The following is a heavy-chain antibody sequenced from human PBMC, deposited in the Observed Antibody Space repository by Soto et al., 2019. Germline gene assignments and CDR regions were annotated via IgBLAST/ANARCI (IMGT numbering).Heavy chain of an antibody. CDR2: IKQDGSEK. D-gene: IGHD3-22*01. Sequence: GGSLRLSYAASGFTFSSYWMSWVRQAPGKGLEWVANIKQDGSEKYYVDSVKGRFTISRDNAKNSLYLQMNSLRAEDTAVYYCARDQLYYNDISGRPLNAFDVWGQGTMVTVSS. J-gene: IGHJ3*01. CDR1: GFTFSSYW. CDR3: ARDQLYYNDISGRPLNAFDV. V-gene: IGHV3-7*01.